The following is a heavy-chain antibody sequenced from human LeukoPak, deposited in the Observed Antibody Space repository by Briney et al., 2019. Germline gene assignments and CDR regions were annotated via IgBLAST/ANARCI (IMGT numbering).Heavy chain of an antibody. Sequence: PGGSLRLSCAASGFTFSSYSMNWVRQAPGKGLAWVSSISSISSYIYYADSVKGRFTNSRDNAKNSLYLQMNSLRAEDTAVYYCARASLGYCSGGSCYSGVGFFDYWGQGTLVTVSS. D-gene: IGHD2-15*01. J-gene: IGHJ4*02. CDR3: ARASLGYCSGGSCYSGVGFFDY. V-gene: IGHV3-21*01. CDR1: GFTFSSYS. CDR2: ISSISSYI.